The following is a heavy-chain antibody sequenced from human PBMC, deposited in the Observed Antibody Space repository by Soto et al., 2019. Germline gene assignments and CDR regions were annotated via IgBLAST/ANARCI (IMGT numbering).Heavy chain of an antibody. D-gene: IGHD3-22*01. CDR1: GYSLTNYW. Sequence: GEALKISCKGSGYSLTNYWNTRVRQMPGKCLEWMGRIDPSDSYTNYSPSFEGHVTISADKSITTAYLQWSSLKASDTAMYFCASGDSSANADYWGQGTQVTVS. V-gene: IGHV5-10-1*01. CDR2: IDPSDSYT. CDR3: ASGDSSANADY. J-gene: IGHJ4*02.